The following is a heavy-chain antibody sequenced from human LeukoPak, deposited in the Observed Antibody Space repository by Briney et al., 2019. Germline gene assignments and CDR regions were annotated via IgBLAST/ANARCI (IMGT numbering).Heavy chain of an antibody. Sequence: SETLSLTCAVYGGSFSGYYWSWIRHPPGKGMEWIGEINHSGSTNYNPSLKSRVTISVDTSKNQFSLKLSSVTAADTAVYYCARVFRAAMVSYYYYYMDVWGKGTTVTVSS. J-gene: IGHJ6*03. CDR3: ARVFRAAMVSYYYYYMDV. CDR2: INHSGST. D-gene: IGHD5-18*01. CDR1: GGSFSGYY. V-gene: IGHV4-34*01.